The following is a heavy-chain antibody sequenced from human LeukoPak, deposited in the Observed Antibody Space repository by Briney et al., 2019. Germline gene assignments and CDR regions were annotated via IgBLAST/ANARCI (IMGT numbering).Heavy chain of an antibody. CDR3: AKPGYPLEWLLLD. Sequence: GGSLRLSXAASGFTFDDYAMHWVRQAPGKGLEWVSLISGDGGSTYYADSVKGRFTISRDNSKNSLYLQMNSLRTEDTALCYCAKPGYPLEWLLLDWGQGTLVTVSS. CDR2: ISGDGGST. D-gene: IGHD3-22*01. V-gene: IGHV3-43*02. CDR1: GFTFDDYA. J-gene: IGHJ4*02.